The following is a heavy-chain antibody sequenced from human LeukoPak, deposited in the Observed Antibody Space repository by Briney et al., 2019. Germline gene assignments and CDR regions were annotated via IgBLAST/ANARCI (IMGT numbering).Heavy chain of an antibody. V-gene: IGHV3-30*18. Sequence: PGRSLRLSCAASGFTFSSYGMHWVRQAPGKGLEWVAVISYDGSNKYYADSVKGRFTISRDNSKNTLYLQMNSLRAEDTAVYYCAKSLIVVVYDAFDIWGQGTVVTVSS. CDR2: ISYDGSNK. D-gene: IGHD3-22*01. CDR3: AKSLIVVVYDAFDI. J-gene: IGHJ3*02. CDR1: GFTFSSYG.